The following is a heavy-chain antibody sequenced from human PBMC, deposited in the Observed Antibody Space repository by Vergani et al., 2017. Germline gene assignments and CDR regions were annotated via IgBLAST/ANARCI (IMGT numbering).Heavy chain of an antibody. Sequence: EVQLVESGGGLVQPGGSLRLSCAASGFTFSRHWMHWVRQAPGKGLVWVSRVNPEGTNTPYADSVKGRFTISRDNAKNMMYLQMNSLRVEDTAVYYCGRGSDNYNWGQGTLVTVSS. CDR1: GFTFSRHW. J-gene: IGHJ4*02. V-gene: IGHV3-74*01. CDR2: VNPEGTNT. CDR3: GRGSDNYN. D-gene: IGHD5-24*01.